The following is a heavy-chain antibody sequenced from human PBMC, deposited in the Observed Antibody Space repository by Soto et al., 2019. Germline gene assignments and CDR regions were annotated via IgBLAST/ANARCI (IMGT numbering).Heavy chain of an antibody. CDR1: GGSVSGGSYY. D-gene: IGHD4-17*01. V-gene: IGHV4-61*01. J-gene: IGHJ6*02. Sequence: SETLSLTCTVSGGSVSGGSYYLSWIRQPPGKGLEWIGNIYHSGSTNYNPSLKGRVTISVDKSKNQFSLKLSSVTAADTAVYYCARDVDFGDEHVWGQGTTVTVSS. CDR2: IYHSGST. CDR3: ARDVDFGDEHV.